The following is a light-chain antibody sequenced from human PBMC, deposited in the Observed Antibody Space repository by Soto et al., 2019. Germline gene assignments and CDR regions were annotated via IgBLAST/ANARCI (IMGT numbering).Light chain of an antibody. Sequence: DIQMTQSPSSLSASVGDRVTITCRASLNISNYLAWYQQKPGKVPKLLIYAASTLQSGVPSRFSGSGSGTDFTLTISSLQTEDFATYYCQKYNSAPPTFGQGTRLEIK. V-gene: IGKV1-27*01. J-gene: IGKJ5*01. CDR1: LNISNY. CDR2: AAS. CDR3: QKYNSAPPT.